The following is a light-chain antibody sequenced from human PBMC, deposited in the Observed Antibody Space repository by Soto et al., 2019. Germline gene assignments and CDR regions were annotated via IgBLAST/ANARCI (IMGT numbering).Light chain of an antibody. CDR2: DAS. CDR1: QSVSGW. Sequence: DIQMTQSPSTLSASVGDTVTVTCRASQSVSGWLAWYQQKPGKAPKLLIYDASTLESGVPSRFSGSGSGTEFTLTISSLQPDDFATYYCQQYNTYSTFGQGTRLEIK. CDR3: QQYNTYST. V-gene: IGKV1-5*01. J-gene: IGKJ5*01.